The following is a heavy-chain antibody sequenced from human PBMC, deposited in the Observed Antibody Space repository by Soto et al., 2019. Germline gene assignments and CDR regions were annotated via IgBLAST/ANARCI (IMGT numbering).Heavy chain of an antibody. J-gene: IGHJ5*02. D-gene: IGHD2-8*01. Sequence: VASVKVSCKASGYTFTSYGISWVRQAPGQGLEWMGWISAYNGNTNYAQKLQGRVTMTTDTSTSTAYMELGSLRSDDTAVYYCAREDCTNGVCYFISPWFDPWGQGTLVTVSS. CDR1: GYTFTSYG. CDR3: AREDCTNGVCYFISPWFDP. CDR2: ISAYNGNT. V-gene: IGHV1-18*01.